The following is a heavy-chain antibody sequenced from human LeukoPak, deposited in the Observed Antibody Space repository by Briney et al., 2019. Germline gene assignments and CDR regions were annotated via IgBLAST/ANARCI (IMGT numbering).Heavy chain of an antibody. V-gene: IGHV1-18*01. Sequence: ASVKVSCKASDYTFTRYGISWVRQAPGQGLEWMGWISAYNGDTNYAQKLQGRATMTTDTSTSTASMEVRNLRSDDTAVYYCARAGFYYGSGSQLTYYGMDVWGQGTTVTVSS. D-gene: IGHD3-10*01. J-gene: IGHJ6*02. CDR1: DYTFTRYG. CDR3: ARAGFYYGSGSQLTYYGMDV. CDR2: ISAYNGDT.